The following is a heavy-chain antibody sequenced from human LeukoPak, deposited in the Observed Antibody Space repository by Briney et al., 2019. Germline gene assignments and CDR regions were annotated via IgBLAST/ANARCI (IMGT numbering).Heavy chain of an antibody. CDR2: INQDGSEK. J-gene: IGHJ4*02. D-gene: IGHD1-26*01. Sequence: GGSLRLSCAVSGSTSSRNFMSWVRQTPEKGLEWVANINQDGSEKNYVDSVKGRFTISRDNAKNSLFLQMNSLRAEDTAIYYCASGAGWESGYWGQGTLVTVSS. CDR1: GSTSSRNF. V-gene: IGHV3-7*01. CDR3: ASGAGWESGY.